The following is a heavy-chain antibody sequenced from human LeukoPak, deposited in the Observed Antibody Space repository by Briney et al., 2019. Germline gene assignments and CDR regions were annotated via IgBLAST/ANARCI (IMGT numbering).Heavy chain of an antibody. V-gene: IGHV3-7*03. Sequence: GGSLRLSCAASGFTFSSYWMSWVRQAPGKGLEWVANIKQDGSEKYYVDSVKGRFTISRDNAKNSLYLQMNSLRAEDTAKYYCAKCEAGVATICGGLYYWGQGTLVTVSS. D-gene: IGHD5-12*01. CDR1: GFTFSSYW. CDR3: AKCEAGVATICGGLYY. J-gene: IGHJ4*02. CDR2: IKQDGSEK.